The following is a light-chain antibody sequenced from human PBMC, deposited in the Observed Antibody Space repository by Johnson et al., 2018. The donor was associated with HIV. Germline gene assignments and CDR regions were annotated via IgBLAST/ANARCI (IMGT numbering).Light chain of an antibody. CDR3: GTWDTSLSVYV. Sequence: QSVLTQPPSVSAAPGQKVTISCSGSSSNIGNNYVSWYQQLPGTAPKLLIYDNKKRPSGIPDRFSGSKSGTSVTLAITGLQTGDEADYYCGTWDTSLSVYVFGTGTKDTVL. J-gene: IGLJ1*01. CDR2: DNK. CDR1: SSNIGNNY. V-gene: IGLV1-51*01.